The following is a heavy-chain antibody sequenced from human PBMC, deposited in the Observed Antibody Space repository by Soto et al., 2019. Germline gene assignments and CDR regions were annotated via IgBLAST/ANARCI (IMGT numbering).Heavy chain of an antibody. J-gene: IGHJ4*02. CDR1: GGTFSSYA. Sequence: SVKVSCKASGGTFSSYAISWVRQAPGQGLEWMGGIIPIFGTANYAQKFQGWVTMTRDTSISTAYMELSRLRSDDTAVYYCARARAQTTGYSGYELSYYFDYWGQGTLVTVSS. D-gene: IGHD5-12*01. CDR2: IIPIFGTA. V-gene: IGHV1-69*05. CDR3: ARARAQTTGYSGYELSYYFDY.